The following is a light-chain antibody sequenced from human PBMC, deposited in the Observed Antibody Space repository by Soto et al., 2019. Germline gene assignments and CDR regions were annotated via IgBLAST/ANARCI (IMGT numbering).Light chain of an antibody. J-gene: IGLJ3*02. V-gene: IGLV1-47*02. CDR1: SSNIGGNY. CDR3: ATWDDSLSGWV. CDR2: SDN. Sequence: QPVLTQPPSASGTPGQTVTISCSGSSSNIGGNYVYWYQQLPGTAPRLLMHSDNQRPSGVPDRFSGSKSGTSASLAISGLRSEDEADYYCATWDDSLSGWVFGGGTKVTVL.